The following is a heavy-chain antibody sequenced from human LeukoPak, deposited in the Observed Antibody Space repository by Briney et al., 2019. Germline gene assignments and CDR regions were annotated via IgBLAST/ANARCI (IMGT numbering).Heavy chain of an antibody. CDR2: IHYSGST. CDR3: ARDDRNWFDP. Sequence: SETLSLTCTVSGGSINSSSYYWSWIRQPPGKGLEWIGSIHYSGSTYYIPSLKSRVTMSVDTSKNQFSLKLSSVTAADTAVYYCARDDRNWFDPWGQGTLVTVSS. V-gene: IGHV4-39*07. CDR1: GGSINSSSYY. J-gene: IGHJ5*02. D-gene: IGHD3-16*02.